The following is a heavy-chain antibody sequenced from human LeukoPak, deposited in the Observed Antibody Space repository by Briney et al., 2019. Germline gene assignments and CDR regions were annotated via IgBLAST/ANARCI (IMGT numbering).Heavy chain of an antibody. V-gene: IGHV3-30*18. CDR2: VSYDGSNK. Sequence: GKSLRLSCAASGFIFSNYGMHWVRQAPGKGLEWVAVVSYDGSNKYYADSVKGRFTISRDNSKNTLSLQMSSLRAEDTAVYYCAKAETMTQRGYFDYWGQGTLVTVSS. D-gene: IGHD1-1*01. CDR3: AKAETMTQRGYFDY. CDR1: GFIFSNYG. J-gene: IGHJ4*02.